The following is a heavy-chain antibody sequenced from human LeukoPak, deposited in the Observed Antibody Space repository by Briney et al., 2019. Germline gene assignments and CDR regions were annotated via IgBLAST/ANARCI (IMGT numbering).Heavy chain of an antibody. D-gene: IGHD1-26*01. V-gene: IGHV3-21*01. Sequence: PGGSLRLSCAVSGFTFRTYTMNWVCQAPGKGLEWVSTIGSTSSYMYYADSVKGRFTISRDNAKNSLYLQMNSLRAEDTAAYYCTRSRAGGSFSFDYWGQGILVAVSS. CDR3: TRSRAGGSFSFDY. CDR1: GFTFRTYT. J-gene: IGHJ4*02. CDR2: IGSTSSYM.